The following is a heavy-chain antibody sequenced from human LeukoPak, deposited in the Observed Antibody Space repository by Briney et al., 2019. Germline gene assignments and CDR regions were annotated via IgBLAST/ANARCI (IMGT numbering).Heavy chain of an antibody. CDR3: ARDIVVVPAANYYYYGMDV. J-gene: IGHJ6*02. V-gene: IGHV1-3*01. Sequence: GGSLRLSCAASGFTFTSYAMHWVRQAPGQRLEWMGWINAGNGNTKYSQKFQGRVTITRDTSASTAYMELSSLRSEDTAVYYCARDIVVVPAANYYYYGMDVWGQGTTVTVSS. CDR1: GFTFTSYA. D-gene: IGHD2-2*01. CDR2: INAGNGNT.